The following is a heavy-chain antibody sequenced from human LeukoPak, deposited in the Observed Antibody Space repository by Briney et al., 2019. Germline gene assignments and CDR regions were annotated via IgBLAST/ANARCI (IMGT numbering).Heavy chain of an antibody. V-gene: IGHV1-18*04. D-gene: IGHD2-2*01. CDR1: GYTCTSYG. J-gene: IGHJ4*02. CDR3: ARALGYCSSTSCLYDY. Sequence: GASVKVSCKASGYTCTSYGISWVRQAPGQGLEWMGWISAYNGNTNYAQKLQGRVTMTTDTSTSKAYMELRSLRSDDTAVYYCARALGYCSSTSCLYDYWGQGTLVTVSS. CDR2: ISAYNGNT.